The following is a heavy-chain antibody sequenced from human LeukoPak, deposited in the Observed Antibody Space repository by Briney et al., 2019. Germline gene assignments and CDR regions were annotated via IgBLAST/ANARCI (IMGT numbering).Heavy chain of an antibody. CDR3: ARGEKYSSSLGGY. CDR1: GFPFTSYY. J-gene: IGHJ4*02. CDR2: INPSDGST. Sequence: GASVKVSCKASGFPFTSYYMHWVRQAPGQGLEWMGIINPSDGSTTYAQEFQGRVTITRDTSASTAYMELSSLRSEDMAVYYCARGEKYSSSLGGYWGQGTLVTVSS. D-gene: IGHD6-6*01. V-gene: IGHV1-46*01.